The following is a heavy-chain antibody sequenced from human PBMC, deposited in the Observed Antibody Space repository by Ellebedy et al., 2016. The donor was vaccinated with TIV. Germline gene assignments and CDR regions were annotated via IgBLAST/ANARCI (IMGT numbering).Heavy chain of an antibody. CDR2: ISGSGGST. V-gene: IGHV3-23*01. CDR1: GFTFSSYA. Sequence: GGSLRLXCAASGFTFSSYAMSWVRQAPGKGLEWVSGISGSGGSTHYADSVRGRFTMSRDNSKSIFYLQMYNLRAEDTAVYYCARGNSGNDWADYYGMDVWGQGTTAIVSS. CDR3: ARGNSGNDWADYYGMDV. J-gene: IGHJ6*02. D-gene: IGHD5-12*01.